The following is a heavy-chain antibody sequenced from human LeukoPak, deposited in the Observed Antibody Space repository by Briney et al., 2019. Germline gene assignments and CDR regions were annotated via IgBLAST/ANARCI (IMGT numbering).Heavy chain of an antibody. J-gene: IGHJ4*02. CDR2: INQDGSAK. Sequence: PGGSLRLSCAASGFTFSNAWMSWVRQAPGKELKGVANINQDGSAKYYVDSVKGRFTISRDNAKNSLYLQMNSLRAEDTAVYYCARDNSQWELGYWGQGTLVTVSS. CDR1: GFTFSNAW. D-gene: IGHD1-26*01. CDR3: ARDNSQWELGY. V-gene: IGHV3-7*01.